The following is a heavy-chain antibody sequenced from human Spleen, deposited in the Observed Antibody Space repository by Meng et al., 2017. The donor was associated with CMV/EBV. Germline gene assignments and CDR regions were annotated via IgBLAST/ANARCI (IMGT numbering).Heavy chain of an antibody. Sequence: LSCAASGFTVSSTYMSWVRQAPGKGLEWFSVIYSGGSTYYADSVKGRFTISRDNSKNTLYLQMNSLRAEDTAVYYCARESSGGSFDIWGQGTMVTVSS. D-gene: IGHD2-15*01. V-gene: IGHV3-53*01. CDR3: ARESSGGSFDI. J-gene: IGHJ3*02. CDR2: IYSGGST. CDR1: GFTVSSTY.